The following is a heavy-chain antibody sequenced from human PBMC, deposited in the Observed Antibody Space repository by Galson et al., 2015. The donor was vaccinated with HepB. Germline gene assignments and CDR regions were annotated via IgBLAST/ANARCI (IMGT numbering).Heavy chain of an antibody. D-gene: IGHD3-10*01. Sequence: SLRLSCAASGFTFSSYAMHWVRQAPGKGLEWVSVIYSGGSTYYADSVKGRFTISRDNSKNTLYLQMNSLRAEDTAVYYCARGILWFGELLGGGYFDLWGRGTLVTVSS. CDR1: GFTFSSYA. CDR2: IYSGGST. CDR3: ARGILWFGELLGGGYFDL. J-gene: IGHJ2*01. V-gene: IGHV3-53*01.